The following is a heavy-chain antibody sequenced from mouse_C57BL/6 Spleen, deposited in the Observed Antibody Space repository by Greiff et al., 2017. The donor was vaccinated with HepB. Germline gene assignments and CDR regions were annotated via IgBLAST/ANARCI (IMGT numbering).Heavy chain of an antibody. CDR2: IDPSDSYT. CDR3: ARRTGHGDYDGDADV. Sequence: QVQLQQPGAELVMPGASVKLSCKASGYTFTSYWMHWVKQRPGQGLEWIGEIDPSDSYTNYNQKFKGKSTLTVDKSSSTAYMQLSSLTSEDSAVYYCARRTGHGDYDGDADVWGTGTTVTVSS. CDR1: GYTFTSYW. J-gene: IGHJ1*03. D-gene: IGHD2-4*01. V-gene: IGHV1-69*01.